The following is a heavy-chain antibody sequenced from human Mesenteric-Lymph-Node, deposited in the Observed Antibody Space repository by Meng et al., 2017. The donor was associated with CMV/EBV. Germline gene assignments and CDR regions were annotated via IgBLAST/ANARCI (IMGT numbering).Heavy chain of an antibody. V-gene: IGHV3-30*04. J-gene: IGHJ4*02. CDR1: GFTLSNYG. Sequence: GESLKISCAAAGFTLSNYGVHWVRQAPGKGLEWVASMSRDGNYKRYADSVKGRFTISRDNSKNTLYLQMNSLRTEDTAVYYCASDYYDDSGYGHWGQGTLVTVSS. D-gene: IGHD3-22*01. CDR3: ASDYYDDSGYGH. CDR2: MSRDGNYK.